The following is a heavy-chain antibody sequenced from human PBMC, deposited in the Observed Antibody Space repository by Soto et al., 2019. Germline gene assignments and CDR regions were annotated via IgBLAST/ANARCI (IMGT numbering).Heavy chain of an antibody. D-gene: IGHD6-13*01. CDR3: ARSDLSSSFSYYYYGMDV. CDR2: INPSGGST. Sequence: ASVKVSCKASGYTFTSYYMHWVRQAPEQGLEWMGIINPSGGSTSYAQKFQGRVTMTRDTSTSTVYMGLSSLRSEDTAVYYCARSDLSSSFSYYYYGMDVWGQGTTVTVSS. J-gene: IGHJ6*02. V-gene: IGHV1-46*01. CDR1: GYTFTSYY.